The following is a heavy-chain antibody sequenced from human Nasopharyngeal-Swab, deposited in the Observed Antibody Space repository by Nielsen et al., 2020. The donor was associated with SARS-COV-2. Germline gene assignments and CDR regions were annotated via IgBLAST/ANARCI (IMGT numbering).Heavy chain of an antibody. V-gene: IGHV3-21*01. J-gene: IGHJ4*02. D-gene: IGHD6-19*01. CDR3: ARDRGYGGWSEPFDY. CDR2: ISSSSSYI. Sequence: GESLKISCAASGFTFSSYSMNWVRQAPGKGLEWVSSISSSSSYIYYADSVKGRFTISRDNAKNSLYLQMNSLRAEDTAVYYCARDRGYGGWSEPFDYWGQGTLVTVSS. CDR1: GFTFSSYS.